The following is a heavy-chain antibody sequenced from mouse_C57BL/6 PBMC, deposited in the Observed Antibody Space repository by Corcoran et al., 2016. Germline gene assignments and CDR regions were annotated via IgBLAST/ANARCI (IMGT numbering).Heavy chain of an antibody. CDR3: ASLIYYYGSSPDWYFDV. V-gene: IGHV1-85*01. CDR2: IYPRDGST. Sequence: QVQLQQTGPELVKPGASVKLSCKASGYTFTSYDINWVKQRPGQGLEWIGWIYPRDGSTKYNEKFKGKATLTVDTSSSTAYMELHSLTSEDSAVYFCASLIYYYGSSPDWYFDVWGTGTTVTVSS. CDR1: GYTFTSYD. J-gene: IGHJ1*03. D-gene: IGHD1-1*01.